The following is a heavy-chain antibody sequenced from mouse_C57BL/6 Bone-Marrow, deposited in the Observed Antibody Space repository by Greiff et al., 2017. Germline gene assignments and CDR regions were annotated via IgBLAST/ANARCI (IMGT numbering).Heavy chain of an antibody. D-gene: IGHD1-1*01. J-gene: IGHJ4*01. CDR3: ARSEYYGDYYAMDY. Sequence: VQLQQPGAELVMPGASVKLSCKASGYTFTSYWMHWVKQRSGPGLEWIGGIDPSDSYINYNQKFKGKSTLTVDKSSSTAYMQLSSLTSEDSAVYYCARSEYYGDYYAMDYWGQGTSVTVSS. V-gene: IGHV1-69*01. CDR1: GYTFTSYW. CDR2: IDPSDSYI.